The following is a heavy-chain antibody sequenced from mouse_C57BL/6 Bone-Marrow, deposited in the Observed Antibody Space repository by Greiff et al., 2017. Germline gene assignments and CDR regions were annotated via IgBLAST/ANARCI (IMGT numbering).Heavy chain of an antibody. V-gene: IGHV5-17*01. CDR3: ARGGYNYEGAWCAY. J-gene: IGHJ3*01. CDR1: GFTFSDYG. CDR2: ISSGSSTI. D-gene: IGHD2-12*01. Sequence: EVQRVESGGGLVKPGGSLKLSCAASGFTFSDYGMHWVRQAPEKGLEWVAYISSGSSTIYYAVTVKGRFTISRDNAKNTLFLQRTSLRSEDTAMYYCARGGYNYEGAWCAYWGQGTLVTVSA.